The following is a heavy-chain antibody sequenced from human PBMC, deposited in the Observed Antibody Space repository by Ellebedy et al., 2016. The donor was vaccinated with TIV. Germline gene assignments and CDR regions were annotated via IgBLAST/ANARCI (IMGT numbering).Heavy chain of an antibody. Sequence: GESLKISCAVSGFTFSDYYMSWIRQAPGKGLEWVSYISSSGSTIYYADSVKGRFTISRDNAKNSLYLQMNSLRAEDTAVYYCASGPSDYGDYVLYWGQGTLVTVSS. V-gene: IGHV3-11*01. D-gene: IGHD4-17*01. J-gene: IGHJ4*02. CDR3: ASGPSDYGDYVLY. CDR2: ISSSGSTI. CDR1: GFTFSDYY.